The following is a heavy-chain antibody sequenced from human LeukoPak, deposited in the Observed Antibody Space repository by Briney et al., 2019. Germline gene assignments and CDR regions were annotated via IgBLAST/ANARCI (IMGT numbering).Heavy chain of an antibody. CDR2: INSDGSST. J-gene: IGHJ3*02. D-gene: IGHD6-6*01. CDR3: ARKGYSSSSGAFDI. V-gene: IGHV3-74*01. CDR1: GFTFSSYW. Sequence: PGGSLRLSCAAYGFTFSSYWIHWVRQAPGKGLVWVSRINSDGSSTSYADSVKGRFTISRDNAKNTLYLQMNSLRAEDTAVYYCARKGYSSSSGAFDIWGQGTMVTVSS.